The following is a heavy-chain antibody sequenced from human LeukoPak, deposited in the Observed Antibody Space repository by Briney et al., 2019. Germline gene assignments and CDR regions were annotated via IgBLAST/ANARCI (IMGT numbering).Heavy chain of an antibody. CDR3: ARCPGSWSGYDAFDI. Sequence: SETLSLTCAVYGGSFSGYYWSWIRQLPGKGLEWIGEINHSGSTNYNPSLKSRVTISVDTSKNQFSLKLSSVTAADTAVYYCARCPGSWSGYDAFDIWGQGTMVTVSS. CDR2: INHSGST. J-gene: IGHJ3*02. CDR1: GGSFSGYY. V-gene: IGHV4-34*01. D-gene: IGHD6-13*01.